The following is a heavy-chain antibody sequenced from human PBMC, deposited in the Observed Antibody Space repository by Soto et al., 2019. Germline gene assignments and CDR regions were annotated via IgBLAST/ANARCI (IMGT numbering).Heavy chain of an antibody. J-gene: IGHJ4*02. CDR3: ANDLPAIVVVPAAIGIVDY. D-gene: IGHD2-2*02. Sequence: PGGSLRLSCAASGFTFSSYAMSWVRQAPGKGLEWVSAISGSGGSTYYADSVKGRFTISRDNSKNTLYLQMNSLRAEDTAVYYCANDLPAIVVVPAAIGIVDYWGQGTLVTVSS. CDR1: GFTFSSYA. V-gene: IGHV3-23*01. CDR2: ISGSGGST.